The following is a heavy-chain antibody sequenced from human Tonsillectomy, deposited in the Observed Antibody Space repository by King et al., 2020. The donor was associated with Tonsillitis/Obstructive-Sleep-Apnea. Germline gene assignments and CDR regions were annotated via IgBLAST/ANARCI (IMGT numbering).Heavy chain of an antibody. V-gene: IGHV4-34*01. J-gene: IGHJ5*02. D-gene: IGHD4-11*01. CDR3: ARFITSNYVGNWFDP. Sequence: VQLQQWGAGLLKPSETLSLTCAVYGGSFSGYYWSWIRQPPGKGLEWIGEINHSGSTNYNPSLKSRVTISVDKSKNQFSLKLSSVTAADTAVYYCARFITSNYVGNWFDPWGQGTLVTVSS. CDR1: GGSFSGYY. CDR2: INHSGST.